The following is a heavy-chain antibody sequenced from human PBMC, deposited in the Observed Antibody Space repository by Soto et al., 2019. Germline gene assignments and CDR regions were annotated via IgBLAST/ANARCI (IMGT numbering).Heavy chain of an antibody. CDR1: GFTISNAG. J-gene: IGHJ4*02. Sequence: GGPLRLSCGASGFTISNAGMSCVRQATRKGLEWVGRIKSKTDGGTTDYAAPVKGRFTISRDDSKNTLYLQMNSLKTEDTAVYYCTAGGDIVGTISDYWGQGTLVTVSS. CDR3: TAGGDIVGTISDY. CDR2: IKSKTDGGTT. D-gene: IGHD5-12*01. V-gene: IGHV3-15*01.